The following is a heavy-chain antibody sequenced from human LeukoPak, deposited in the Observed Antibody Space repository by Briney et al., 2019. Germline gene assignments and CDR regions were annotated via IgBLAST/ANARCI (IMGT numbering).Heavy chain of an antibody. CDR2: IIPILGIA. V-gene: IGHV1-69*10. Sequence: ASVKVSCKASGGTFSSYAISWVRQAPGQGLEWMGGIIPILGIANYAQKFQGRVTITADKSTSTAYMELSSLRSEDTAVYYCARGSNYDYYYMDVWGKGTTVTVSS. CDR1: GGTFSSYA. J-gene: IGHJ6*03. D-gene: IGHD4-11*01. CDR3: ARGSNYDYYYMDV.